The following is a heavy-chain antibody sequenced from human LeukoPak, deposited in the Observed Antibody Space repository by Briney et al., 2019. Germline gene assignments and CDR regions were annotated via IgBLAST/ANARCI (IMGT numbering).Heavy chain of an antibody. D-gene: IGHD3-10*01. CDR3: ARGHFTMLP. J-gene: IGHJ3*01. V-gene: IGHV1-18*01. Sequence: GSVKVSCKASGYTFTSYGITWVRQAPGQGLEWMGWISPDNGKSNYAQNLQGRVTMTTDTSTSTAYMELRSLRSDDTAVYYCARGHFTMLPWGQGTMVTVSS. CDR1: GYTFTSYG. CDR2: ISPDNGKS.